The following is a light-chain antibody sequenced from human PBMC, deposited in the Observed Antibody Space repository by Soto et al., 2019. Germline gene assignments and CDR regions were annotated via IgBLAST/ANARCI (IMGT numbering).Light chain of an antibody. V-gene: IGKV1-5*03. CDR1: QSISIW. CDR2: KAS. CDR3: QQYKDYSPVCS. J-gene: IGKJ2*04. Sequence: DIQMTQSPSTLSASVGDRVTITCRASQSISIWLAWYQQKPGKAPKILIYKASSLESGVPSRFSGSGSGTAFTLTIRSLQPDDFATYYCQQYKDYSPVCSFGQGTKVEIK.